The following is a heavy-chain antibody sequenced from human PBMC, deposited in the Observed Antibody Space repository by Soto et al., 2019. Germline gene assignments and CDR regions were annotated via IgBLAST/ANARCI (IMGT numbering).Heavy chain of an antibody. CDR3: AGSYCSSTSCQAFYYYGMDV. CDR1: GFTFSSYG. CDR2: ISYDGSNK. V-gene: IGHV3-30*03. J-gene: IGHJ6*02. Sequence: PGGSLRLSCAASGFTFSSYGMHWVRQAPGKGLEWVAVISYDGSNKYYEDSVKGRFTISRDNSKNTLYLQMKSLRAEDTAVYYCAGSYCSSTSCQAFYYYGMDVWGQGTTVTVSS. D-gene: IGHD2-2*01.